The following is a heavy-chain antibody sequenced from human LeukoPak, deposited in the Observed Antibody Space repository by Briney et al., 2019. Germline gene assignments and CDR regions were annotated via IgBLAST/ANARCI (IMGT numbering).Heavy chain of an antibody. CDR1: GFTFTSYS. CDR2: ISSGGGST. J-gene: IGHJ4*02. CDR3: AKGGKWGVTPFDY. Sequence: PGGSLRLSCAASGFTFTSYSMNWVRQAPGKGLEWVSTISSGGGSTYYADSVKGRFTISRDNSKNTLYLQVNSLRAEDTAVYYCAKGGKWGVTPFDYWGQGTLVTVSS. V-gene: IGHV3-23*01. D-gene: IGHD1-26*01.